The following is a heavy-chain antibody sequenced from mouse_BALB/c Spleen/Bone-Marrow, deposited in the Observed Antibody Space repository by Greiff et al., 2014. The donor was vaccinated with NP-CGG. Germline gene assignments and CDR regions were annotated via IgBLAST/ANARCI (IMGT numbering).Heavy chain of an antibody. CDR3: ARPPYYYGSRPYWYCDV. CDR1: GYTFTDYC. D-gene: IGHD1-1*01. Sequence: QVQLQQPGPELVKPGASVKISCKASGYTFTDYCINWVKQKPGQGLEWTGWIYPGSGNTQYNEKFKGKATLTVDTSSNTAYMQLSSLTSEGTAVYFCARPPYYYGSRPYWYCDVWGAGTTVTVSS. CDR2: IYPGSGNT. J-gene: IGHJ1*01. V-gene: IGHV1-84*02.